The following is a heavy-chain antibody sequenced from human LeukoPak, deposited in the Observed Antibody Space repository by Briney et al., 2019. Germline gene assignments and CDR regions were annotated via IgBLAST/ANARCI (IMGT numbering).Heavy chain of an antibody. V-gene: IGHV3-21*01. D-gene: IGHD3-16*01. Sequence: PGGSLRLSCAASGFTFSSYSMNWVRQAPGKGLEWVSSISSSSSYIYYADSVKGRFTISRDNAKNSLYLQMDSLRAEDTAVYYCARGPVYYDYVWGSYAYYYYGMDVWGQGTTVTASS. J-gene: IGHJ6*02. CDR3: ARGPVYYDYVWGSYAYYYYGMDV. CDR1: GFTFSSYS. CDR2: ISSSSSYI.